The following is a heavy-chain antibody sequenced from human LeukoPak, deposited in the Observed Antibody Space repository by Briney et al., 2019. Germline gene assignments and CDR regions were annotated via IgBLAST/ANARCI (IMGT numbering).Heavy chain of an antibody. V-gene: IGHV3-21*01. D-gene: IGHD6-19*01. Sequence: GGSLRLSCAASGFTFSDYNMNWVSQAPGKGLEWVSSISSRSSYIYYADSVKGRFTISRDNAKNSLYLQMNSLRAEDTAVYYCARVPEWLFYWYFDLWGRGTLVTVSS. CDR1: GFTFSDYN. J-gene: IGHJ2*01. CDR2: ISSRSSYI. CDR3: ARVPEWLFYWYFDL.